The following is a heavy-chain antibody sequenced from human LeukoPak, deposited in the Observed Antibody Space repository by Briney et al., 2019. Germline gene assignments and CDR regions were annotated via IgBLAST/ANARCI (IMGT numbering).Heavy chain of an antibody. V-gene: IGHV3-7*03. Sequence: GGSLRLSCAASGFSFRSYWMSWVRQAPGKGLEWVANIESDGSEKNYADSVKGRFTISRDNAKNSLYLQMDSLRAEDTAVYYCAGGMGWVSDYWGQGTLVTASS. CDR1: GFSFRSYW. J-gene: IGHJ4*02. D-gene: IGHD6-19*01. CDR2: IESDGSEK. CDR3: AGGMGWVSDY.